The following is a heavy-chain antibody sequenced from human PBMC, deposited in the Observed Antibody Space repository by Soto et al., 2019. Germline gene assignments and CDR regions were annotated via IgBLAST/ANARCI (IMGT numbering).Heavy chain of an antibody. D-gene: IGHD1-26*01. CDR2: ISYDGSNK. CDR1: VFTLMSYG. J-gene: IGHJ3*02. CDR3: AKGGVGSTSNAFDI. Sequence: GSLRLSCAASVFTLMSYGMHCVRQAPAKGLEWVAVISYDGSNKYYADSVKGRFTISRDNSKNTLYLQMNSLRAEDTAVYYCAKGGVGSTSNAFDIWGQGTMVTVSS. V-gene: IGHV3-30*18.